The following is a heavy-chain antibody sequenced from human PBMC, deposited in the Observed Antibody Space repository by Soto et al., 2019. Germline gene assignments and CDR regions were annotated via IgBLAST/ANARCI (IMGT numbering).Heavy chain of an antibody. D-gene: IGHD3-10*01. CDR2: ISAYNGNT. CDR3: ARESPNRITMVRGVIPWFDP. V-gene: IGHV1-18*01. CDR1: GYTFTSYG. Sequence: QVQLVQSGAEVKKPGASVKVSCKASGYTFTSYGISWVRQAPGQGLEWMGWISAYNGNTNYAQKLQGRVTMTTDTSTSTAYVELRSLRSDDTAVYYCARESPNRITMVRGVIPWFDPWGQGTLVTVSS. J-gene: IGHJ5*02.